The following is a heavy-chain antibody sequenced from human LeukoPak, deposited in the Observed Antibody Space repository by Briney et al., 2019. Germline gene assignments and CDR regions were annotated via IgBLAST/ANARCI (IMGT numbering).Heavy chain of an antibody. CDR1: GFTFSSYG. J-gene: IGHJ4*02. Sequence: SGGSLRLSCAASGFTFSSYGMHWVRQAPGKGLEWVAFIRYDGSNKYYADSVKGRFTISRDNSKNTLYLQMNSLRAEDTAVYYCASLSSFIAVAAYQDDYWGQGTLVTVSS. CDR3: ASLSSFIAVAAYQDDY. CDR2: IRYDGSNK. V-gene: IGHV3-30*02. D-gene: IGHD6-19*01.